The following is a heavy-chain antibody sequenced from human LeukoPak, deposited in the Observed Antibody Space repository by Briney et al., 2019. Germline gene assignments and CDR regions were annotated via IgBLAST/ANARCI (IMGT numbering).Heavy chain of an antibody. J-gene: IGHJ4*02. CDR3: ARGQGGNYYLNYFDY. CDR2: IYYGGST. V-gene: IGHV4-59*12. D-gene: IGHD1-26*01. Sequence: PGGTLTLTCTATGVTFSSYSWSWVRQPPGKGLEWVGRIYYGGSTNYNPSLRSRVTISVDTSRNQFSLRLTSVTAADTAVYYCARGQGGNYYLNYFDYWGQGALVTVCS. CDR1: GVTFSSYS.